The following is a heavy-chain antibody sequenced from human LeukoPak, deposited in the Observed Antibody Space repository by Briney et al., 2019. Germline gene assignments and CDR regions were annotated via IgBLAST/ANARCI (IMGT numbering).Heavy chain of an antibody. Sequence: PAESLRLSCAASGFIFRNFGMSWIRQAPGKGLEWVSHISDVVAHTWYADSVKGRFIISRDNSNNRVFLQMNSLRPEDTALYYCAKDNYGGVYASWGQGTLVTVSS. D-gene: IGHD3-16*01. CDR3: AKDNYGGVYAS. CDR2: ISDVVAHT. J-gene: IGHJ5*02. CDR1: GFIFRNFG. V-gene: IGHV3-23*01.